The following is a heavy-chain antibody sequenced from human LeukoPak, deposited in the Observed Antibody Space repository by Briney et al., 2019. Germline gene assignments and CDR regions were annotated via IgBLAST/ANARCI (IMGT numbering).Heavy chain of an antibody. J-gene: IGHJ6*02. CDR1: GFTFSSYE. Sequence: PGGSLRLSCAASGFTFSSYEMNWVRQAPGKGLEWVSYISSSGSTIYYADSVKGQFTISRDNAKNSLYLQMNSLRAEDTAVYYCARDPSSDSYYYYYYGMDVWGQGTTVTVSS. CDR3: ARDPSSDSYYYYYYGMDV. CDR2: ISSSGSTI. D-gene: IGHD6-25*01. V-gene: IGHV3-48*03.